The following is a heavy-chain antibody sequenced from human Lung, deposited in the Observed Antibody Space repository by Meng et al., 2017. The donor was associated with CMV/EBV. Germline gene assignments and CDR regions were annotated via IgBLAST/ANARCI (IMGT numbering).Heavy chain of an antibody. V-gene: IGHV1-2*02. D-gene: IGHD3-3*01. CDR2: ISPNNGAT. CDR1: GYTFTDYK. J-gene: IGHJ3*02. CDR3: ASKMYYDFWGAYRGTEGVDPFTI. Sequence: ASXXVSXKASGYTFTDYKMHWVRQAPGQGLEWMGWISPNNGATNYAQKFQGRVTMTRDTSISTANMELNRLTYDDTAVYYCASKMYYDFWGAYRGTEGVDPFTIWXQGTLVTVSS.